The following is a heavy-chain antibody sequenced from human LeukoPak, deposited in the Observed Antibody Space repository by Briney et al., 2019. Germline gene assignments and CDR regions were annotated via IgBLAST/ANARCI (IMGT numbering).Heavy chain of an antibody. V-gene: IGHV1-2*02. CDR2: INPNSGGT. Sequence: ASVKVSCKASGYTFTGYYMHWVRQAPGQGLEWMGWINPNSGGTNYAQKFQGRVTMTRDTSISTAYMELSRLRSDDTAVYYCARASXGYCSGGSCYPGVYWGQGTLVTVSS. J-gene: IGHJ4*02. CDR3: ARASXGYCSGGSCYPGVY. D-gene: IGHD2-15*01. CDR1: GYTFTGYY.